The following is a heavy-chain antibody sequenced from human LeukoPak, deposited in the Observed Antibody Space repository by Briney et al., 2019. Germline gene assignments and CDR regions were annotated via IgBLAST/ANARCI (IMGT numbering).Heavy chain of an antibody. D-gene: IGHD3-9*01. CDR3: AKGGVLRYFDWLLYIY. CDR2: ISGSGGST. J-gene: IGHJ4*01. Sequence: GGSLKLSCVASGFTFSSYAMSWVRQAPGKGLEWVSAISGSGGSTYYADSVKGRFTISRDNSKNTLYLQMNSLRAEDTAVYYCAKGGVLRYFDWLLYIYWGHGTLVTVSS. CDR1: GFTFSSYA. V-gene: IGHV3-23*01.